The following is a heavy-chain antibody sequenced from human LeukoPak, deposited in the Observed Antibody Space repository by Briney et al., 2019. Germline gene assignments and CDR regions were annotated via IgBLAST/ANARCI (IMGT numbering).Heavy chain of an antibody. CDR3: ARVVPGVNYYQFYGMDV. CDR1: GYSFTNYW. V-gene: IGHV5-51*01. J-gene: IGHJ6*02. CDR2: IYPGNSDT. Sequence: GESLKISCKGSGYSFTNYWIGWVRQMPGRGLEWMGIIYPGNSDTRYSPSFQGQVTFSVDRSITTAYVQWRSLKASDSAVYYCARVVPGVNYYQFYGMDVWGQGTTVTVSS. D-gene: IGHD2-2*01.